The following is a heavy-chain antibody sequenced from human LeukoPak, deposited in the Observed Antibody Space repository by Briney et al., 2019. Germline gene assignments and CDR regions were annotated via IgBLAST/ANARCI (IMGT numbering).Heavy chain of an antibody. CDR3: ARDLYGDYEGNWFDP. D-gene: IGHD4-17*01. V-gene: IGHV4-59*12. CDR2: MYYSGST. J-gene: IGHJ5*02. CDR1: GGSISSYY. Sequence: SETLSLTCTVSGGSISSYYWSWIRQPPGKGLEWIGYMYYSGSTYYNPSLKSRVTISVDTSKNQLSLKLSSVTAADTAVYYCARDLYGDYEGNWFDPWGQGTLVTVSS.